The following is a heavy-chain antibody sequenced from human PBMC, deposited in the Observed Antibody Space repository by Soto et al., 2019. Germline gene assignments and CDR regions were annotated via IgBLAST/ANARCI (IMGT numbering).Heavy chain of an antibody. J-gene: IGHJ4*02. CDR1: GGSVTSVSYF. V-gene: IGHV4-39*02. Sequence: SETLSLTCTVSGGSVTSVSYFWGWIRQPPGKGLEWIGSVYYTGSTYYSPSLKSRVTMSVDTSKNHFSLRLSSVTAADTAVYYCARSLRGDYLYYFDFWGQGTLVTVSS. CDR3: ARSLRGDYLYYFDF. CDR2: VYYTGST. D-gene: IGHD4-17*01.